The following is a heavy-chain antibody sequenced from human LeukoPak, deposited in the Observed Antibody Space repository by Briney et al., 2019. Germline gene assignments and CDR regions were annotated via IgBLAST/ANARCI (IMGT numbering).Heavy chain of an antibody. D-gene: IGHD3-9*01. Sequence: SETLSLTCTVSGGSISSYYWSWIRQPPGKGLEWIGYIYYSGSTYYNPSLKSRVTISVDTSKNQFSLKLSSVTAADTAVYYCARATYYDILTGLGGFDPWGQGTLVTVSS. CDR3: ARATYYDILTGLGGFDP. J-gene: IGHJ5*02. V-gene: IGHV4-59*06. CDR1: GGSISSYY. CDR2: IYYSGST.